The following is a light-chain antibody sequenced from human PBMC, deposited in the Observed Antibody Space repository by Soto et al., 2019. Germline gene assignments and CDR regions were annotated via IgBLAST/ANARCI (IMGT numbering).Light chain of an antibody. J-gene: IGKJ1*01. V-gene: IGKV3-20*01. CDR1: QSVSSNY. CDR3: QQYGSSRWM. Sequence: EIVLTQSPGTLSLSPGERAALSCRASQSVSSNYLAWYQQKPGQAPRLLIYGASSRATGIPDRFSGSGSGTDFTLTIIRLEPEDLAVYYCQQYGSSRWMFGQGTKVEIK. CDR2: GAS.